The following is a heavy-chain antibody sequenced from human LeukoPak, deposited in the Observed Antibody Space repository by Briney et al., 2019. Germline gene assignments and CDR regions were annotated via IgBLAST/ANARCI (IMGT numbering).Heavy chain of an antibody. CDR3: AREAPSETTMVSAFDI. CDR1: GGTFSSFA. CDR2: IIPIFGTG. J-gene: IGHJ3*02. V-gene: IGHV1-69*06. D-gene: IGHD5-18*01. Sequence: SVNVSCKAFGGTFSSFAISWVRQAPGQGLEWKGGIIPIFGTGNYAQTFQGRVTITADISTRTAYMELSSLRSEDTAVYYCAREAPSETTMVSAFDIWGQGTIVTVSS.